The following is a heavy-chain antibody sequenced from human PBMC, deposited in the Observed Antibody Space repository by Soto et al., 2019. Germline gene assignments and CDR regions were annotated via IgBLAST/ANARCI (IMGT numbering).Heavy chain of an antibody. Sequence: LSLTCTVSDGSVSSGSYYWTWIRQPPGKGLEWIGYIYSSGSTLYNPSLKSRVIISVDTSMNQFSLKLSSVTAADTAVYYCARDSLALFDSWGQGTLVTVSS. CDR1: DGSVSSGSYY. CDR2: IYSSGST. J-gene: IGHJ4*02. CDR3: ARDSLALFDS. V-gene: IGHV4-61*01. D-gene: IGHD5-12*01.